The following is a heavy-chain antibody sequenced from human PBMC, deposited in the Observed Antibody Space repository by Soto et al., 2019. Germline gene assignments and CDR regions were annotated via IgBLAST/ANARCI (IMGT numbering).Heavy chain of an antibody. V-gene: IGHV4-38-2*02. D-gene: IGHD1-26*01. J-gene: IGHJ4*02. CDR2: IYHSGST. CDR1: GYSISGGYY. Sequence: SETLSLTCAVSGYSISGGYYWGWIRQPPGKGLEWIGSIYHSGSTYYNPSLKSRVTISVDTSKNQFSLKLSSVTAADTAVYYCARDQLGATAFDYWGQGTLVTVSS. CDR3: ARDQLGATAFDY.